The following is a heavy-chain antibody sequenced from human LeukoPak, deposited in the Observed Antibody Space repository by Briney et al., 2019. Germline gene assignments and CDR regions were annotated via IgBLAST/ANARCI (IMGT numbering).Heavy chain of an antibody. Sequence: ASVKVSCKASGYTFTGYDMHWVRQAPGQGLEWMGRINPNSGGTNYTQKFQSSVTMTRDASISTAYMELSSLRSDDTAVYYCAREGYSSGWTPRDWFDPWGQGTLVTVSS. CDR2: INPNSGGT. CDR1: GYTFTGYD. V-gene: IGHV1-2*06. D-gene: IGHD6-19*01. CDR3: AREGYSSGWTPRDWFDP. J-gene: IGHJ5*02.